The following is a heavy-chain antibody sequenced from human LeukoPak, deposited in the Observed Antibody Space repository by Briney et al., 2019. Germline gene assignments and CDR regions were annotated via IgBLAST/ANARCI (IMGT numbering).Heavy chain of an antibody. CDR3: ARGGVIYYFDY. D-gene: IGHD2-21*01. Sequence: PSQTLSLTCAVSGGSISSGGYSWSWIRQPPGKGLEWIGYIYHSGSTYYNPSLKSRVTISVDRSENQFSLKLSSVTAADTAVYYCARGGVIYYFDYWGQGTLVTVSS. CDR2: IYHSGST. V-gene: IGHV4-30-2*01. CDR1: GGSISSGGYS. J-gene: IGHJ4*02.